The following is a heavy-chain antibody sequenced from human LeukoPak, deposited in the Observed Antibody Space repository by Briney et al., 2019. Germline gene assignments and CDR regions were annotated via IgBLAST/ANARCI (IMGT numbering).Heavy chain of an antibody. J-gene: IGHJ6*02. CDR2: ISHDGTDT. CDR3: ASYLTSIPSGRDV. V-gene: IGHV3-74*01. CDR1: GFTFSTYV. D-gene: IGHD2/OR15-2a*01. Sequence: GGSLRLSCAASGFTFSTYVMHWVRQAPGKGLMWVSRISHDGTDTSYADSVKGRFTISRDNAKNTLYLQMNSLIAEDTAVYYCASYLTSIPSGRDVWGQGTRVTVSS.